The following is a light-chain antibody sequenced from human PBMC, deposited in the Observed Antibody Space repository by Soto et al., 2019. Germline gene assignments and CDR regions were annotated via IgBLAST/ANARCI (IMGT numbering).Light chain of an antibody. CDR1: SSDVGGYNY. Sequence: QSALTQPGSGYGSPGQSITISCTGNSSDVGGYNYVSWYQQHPGKAPKLMIYDVSSRPSGVSNRFSGSKSGNTASLTISGLQAEDEADYYCSSYTSSSTLPYAFGTGTKVTVL. V-gene: IGLV2-14*01. CDR2: DVS. J-gene: IGLJ1*01. CDR3: SSYTSSSTLPYA.